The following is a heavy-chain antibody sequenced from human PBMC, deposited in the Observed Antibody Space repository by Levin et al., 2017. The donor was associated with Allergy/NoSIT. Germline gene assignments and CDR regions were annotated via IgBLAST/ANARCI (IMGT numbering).Heavy chain of an antibody. J-gene: IGHJ6*02. CDR2: ISYDGSNK. Sequence: GGSLRLSCAASGFTFSSYAMHWVRQAPGKGLEWVAVISYDGSNKYNADSVKGRFTISRDNSKNTLNLQMNSLRAEDTAVYYCARDSDPRTGGYYYYFYGMDVWGQGTTVTVSS. D-gene: IGHD4-23*01. CDR3: ARDSDPRTGGYYYYFYGMDV. CDR1: GFTFSSYA. V-gene: IGHV3-30-3*01.